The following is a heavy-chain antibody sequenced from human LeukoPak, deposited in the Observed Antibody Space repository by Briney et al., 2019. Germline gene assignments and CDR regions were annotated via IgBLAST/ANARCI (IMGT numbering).Heavy chain of an antibody. D-gene: IGHD6-19*01. Sequence: GASVKVSCKASGGTFSSYAISWVRQAPGQGLEWMGGIIPIFGTANYAQKFLGRVTITADKSTSTAYMELSSLRSEDTAVYYCASSLAVAGTEADYWGQGTLVTVSS. CDR2: IIPIFGTA. CDR3: ASSLAVAGTEADY. V-gene: IGHV1-69*06. CDR1: GGTFSSYA. J-gene: IGHJ4*02.